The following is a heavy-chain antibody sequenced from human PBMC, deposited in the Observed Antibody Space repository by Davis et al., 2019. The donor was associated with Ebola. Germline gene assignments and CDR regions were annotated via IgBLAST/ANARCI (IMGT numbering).Heavy chain of an antibody. Sequence: GGSLRLSCEASGFSFDAYAMHWVRQAPGKGLEWVSSIWYEGTDGNYADSVRGRFIISRDDSKNTLYLQMNSLRAEDTALYYCTKENRDYSSSPPDYWGQGTLVTVSS. CDR3: TKENRDYSSSPPDY. J-gene: IGHJ4*02. D-gene: IGHD6-6*01. V-gene: IGHV3-33*03. CDR1: GFSFDAYA. CDR2: IWYEGTDG.